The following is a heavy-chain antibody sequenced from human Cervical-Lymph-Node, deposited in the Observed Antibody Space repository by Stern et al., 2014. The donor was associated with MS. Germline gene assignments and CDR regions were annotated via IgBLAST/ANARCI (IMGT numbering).Heavy chain of an antibody. J-gene: IGHJ4*02. D-gene: IGHD3-3*01. Sequence: EVQLVESGGGLVQPGRSLRLSCTTSGFNFGDYPMSWVRQAPGKGLEWVGFITTSGFGGTADYAASVRGRFTISRDDSKSIAYLEMNSLRIDDTGVYYCTRPSITVFGVSFYWGQGALVTVSS. CDR1: GFNFGDYP. V-gene: IGHV3-49*04. CDR2: ITTSGFGGTA. CDR3: TRPSITVFGVSFY.